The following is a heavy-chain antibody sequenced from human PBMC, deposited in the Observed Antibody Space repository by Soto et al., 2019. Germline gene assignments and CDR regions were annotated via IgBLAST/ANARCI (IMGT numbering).Heavy chain of an antibody. D-gene: IGHD3-16*02. CDR3: AKDLVPTFMITFGGVIALDY. CDR1: GFTFSSYA. Sequence: GGSLRLSCAASGFTFSSYAMSWVRQAPGKGLEWVSAISGSGGSTYYADSVKGRFTISRDNSKNTLYLQMNSLRAEDTAVYYCAKDLVPTFMITFGGVIALDYWGQGTLVTVSS. J-gene: IGHJ4*02. V-gene: IGHV3-23*01. CDR2: ISGSGGST.